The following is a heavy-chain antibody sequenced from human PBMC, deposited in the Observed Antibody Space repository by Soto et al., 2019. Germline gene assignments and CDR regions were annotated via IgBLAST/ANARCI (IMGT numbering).Heavy chain of an antibody. J-gene: IGHJ4*02. V-gene: IGHV3-7*01. CDR2: IKQDGSEK. CDR1: GFTFSIYW. Sequence: GGSLRLSCAASGFTFSIYWMSWVRHAPGKGLEWVANIKQDGSEKYYVDSVKGRFTISRDNAKNSLYLQMNSLRAEDTAVYYCARGYSSGWYGSGSYFDYWGQGTLVTVSS. D-gene: IGHD6-19*01. CDR3: ARGYSSGWYGSGSYFDY.